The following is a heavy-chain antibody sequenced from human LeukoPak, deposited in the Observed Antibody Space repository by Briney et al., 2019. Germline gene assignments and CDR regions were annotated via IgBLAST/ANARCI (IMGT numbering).Heavy chain of an antibody. V-gene: IGHV4-59*08. CDR1: GDSISNYY. CDR2: IYHSGSI. Sequence: SETLSLTCTVSGDSISNYYWSWIRQSPGKGLEWIGYIYHSGSINYKSSLKSRVTMSRDTSKNQLSLRLSSVTAADTAVYYCARYSSTFVYFEYWGQGALVTVPS. D-gene: IGHD6-13*01. J-gene: IGHJ4*02. CDR3: ARYSSTFVYFEY.